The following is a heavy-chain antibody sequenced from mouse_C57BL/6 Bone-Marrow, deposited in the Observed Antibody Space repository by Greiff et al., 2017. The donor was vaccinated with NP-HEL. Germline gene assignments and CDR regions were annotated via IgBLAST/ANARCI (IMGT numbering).Heavy chain of an antibody. CDR2: IDPSDSYT. CDR3: AVYYGSSYEGYFDY. J-gene: IGHJ2*01. CDR1: GYTFTSYW. D-gene: IGHD1-1*01. V-gene: IGHV1-69*01. Sequence: VQLQQSGAELVMPGASVKLSCKASGYTFTSYWMHWVKQRPGQGLEWIGEIDPSDSYTNYNQKFKGKSTLTVDKSSSTAYMQLSSLTSEDSAVYYCAVYYGSSYEGYFDYWGQGTTLTVSS.